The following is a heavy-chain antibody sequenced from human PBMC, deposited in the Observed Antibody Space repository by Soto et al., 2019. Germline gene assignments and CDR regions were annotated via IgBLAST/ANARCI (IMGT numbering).Heavy chain of an antibody. CDR3: ALLCGDSSGYLRCYYGMDV. J-gene: IGHJ6*02. CDR2: IIPIFGTA. D-gene: IGHD3-22*01. V-gene: IGHV1-69*01. CDR1: GGTFSSYA. Sequence: QVQLVQSGAEVKKPGSSVKVSCKASGGTFSSYAISWVRQAPGQGLEWMGGIIPIFGTANYAQKFQGRVTITADQSTSTSYMELSSLRSEDTAVYYCALLCGDSSGYLRCYYGMDVWGQGTTVTVSS.